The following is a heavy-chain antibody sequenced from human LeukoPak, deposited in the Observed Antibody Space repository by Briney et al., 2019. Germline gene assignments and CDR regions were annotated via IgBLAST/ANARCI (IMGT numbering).Heavy chain of an antibody. CDR3: ARRNRGPRVSY. CDR2: ISYDGSNK. J-gene: IGHJ4*02. Sequence: PGGSLRLSCAASGFTFSSYAMHWVRQAPGKGLEWVAVISYDGSNKYYADSVKGRFTISRDNSKNTLYLQMNSLRAEDTAVYYCARRNRGPRVSYWGQGTLVTVSS. V-gene: IGHV3-30*04. D-gene: IGHD2-15*01. CDR1: GFTFSSYA.